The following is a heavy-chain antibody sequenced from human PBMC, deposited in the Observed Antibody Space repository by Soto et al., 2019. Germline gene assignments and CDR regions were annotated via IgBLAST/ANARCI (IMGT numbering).Heavy chain of an antibody. J-gene: IGHJ6*02. Sequence: PSETLSLTCAVYGGSFSGYYWSWIRQPPGKGLEWIGEINHSRSTNYNPSLKSRVTISVDTSKNQFSLKLSSVTAADTAVYYCARGHTASYYYYGMDVWGQGTTVTVSS. D-gene: IGHD5-18*01. CDR3: ARGHTASYYYYGMDV. V-gene: IGHV4-34*01. CDR1: GGSFSGYY. CDR2: INHSRST.